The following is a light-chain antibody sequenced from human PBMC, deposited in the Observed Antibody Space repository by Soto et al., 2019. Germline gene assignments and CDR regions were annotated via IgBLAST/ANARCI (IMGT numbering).Light chain of an antibody. V-gene: IGKV3-15*01. Sequence: EIVMTQSPATVSVSPGERATLSCRASQSVSSNLAWYQQKPGQAPRVLILGASTRATGIPARFSGSGSGTEFTLTISSLQSEDSAVYYCQQYDNWPQTFGQGTRWIS. CDR2: GAS. CDR3: QQYDNWPQT. J-gene: IGKJ1*01. CDR1: QSVSSN.